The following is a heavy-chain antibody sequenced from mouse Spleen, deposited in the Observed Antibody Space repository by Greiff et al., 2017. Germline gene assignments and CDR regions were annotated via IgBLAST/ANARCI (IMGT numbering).Heavy chain of an antibody. CDR3: AIQRPRYFDV. CDR1: GFTFSSYA. CDR2: ISSGDGNT. Sequence: EVKVVESGGGLVKLGGSLKLSCAASGFTFSSYAMSWVRQTPEKRLEWVATISSGDGNTYYPHSVKGRFTISRDNATNTLYLQMSSLKSEDTSMYYCAIQRPRYFDVWGAGTTVTVSS. V-gene: IGHV5-9*04. J-gene: IGHJ1*01.